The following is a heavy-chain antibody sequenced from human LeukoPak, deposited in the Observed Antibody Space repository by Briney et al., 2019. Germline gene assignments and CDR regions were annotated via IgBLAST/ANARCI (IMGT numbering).Heavy chain of an antibody. D-gene: IGHD3-10*01. CDR1: GGSISSLH. J-gene: IGHJ4*02. V-gene: IGHV4-59*08. CDR3: ARHVGNSGSGSYLTYFDY. CDR2: IYYSGST. Sequence: SETLSLTCTVSGGSISSLHWSWIRQPPGKGLEWIGHIYYSGSTHYNPSLKSRVTISVDTSKNQFSLKLSSVTAADTAVYYCARHVGNSGSGSYLTYFDYWGQGTLVTVSS.